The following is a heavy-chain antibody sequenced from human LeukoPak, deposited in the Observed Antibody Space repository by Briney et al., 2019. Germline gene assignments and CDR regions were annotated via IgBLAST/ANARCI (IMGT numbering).Heavy chain of an antibody. CDR2: ISSSSSTI. CDR3: ARDRLYRGYSYGFDY. D-gene: IGHD5-18*01. V-gene: IGHV3-48*02. J-gene: IGHJ4*02. CDR1: GFTFSSYS. Sequence: GGSLRLSCAASGFTFSSYSMNWVRQAPGKGLEWVSYISSSSSTIYYADSVKGRFTISIDNAKNSLYLQMNSLRDEDTAVYYCARDRLYRGYSYGFDYWGQGTLVTVSS.